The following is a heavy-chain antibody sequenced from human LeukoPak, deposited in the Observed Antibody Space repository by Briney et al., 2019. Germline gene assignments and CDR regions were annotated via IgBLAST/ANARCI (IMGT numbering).Heavy chain of an antibody. D-gene: IGHD2-8*01. CDR3: ARTNLDCKNGVCYDY. J-gene: IGHJ4*02. CDR1: GFTFSSYS. V-gene: IGHV3-48*04. Sequence: GGSLRLSCAASGFTFSSYSMNWVRQAPGKGLEWVSYISSSSSTIYYADSVKGRFTISRDNAKNSLYLQMNSLRAEDTAVYYCARTNLDCKNGVCYDYWGQGTPVTVSS. CDR2: ISSSSSTI.